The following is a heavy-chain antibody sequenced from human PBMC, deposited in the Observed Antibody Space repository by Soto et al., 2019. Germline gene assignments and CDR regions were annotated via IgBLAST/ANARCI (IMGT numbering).Heavy chain of an antibody. CDR3: ARNSLDSSGYYYDLDY. V-gene: IGHV1-69*13. CDR1: GGTFSSYA. Sequence: ASVKVSCKASGGTFSSYAISWVRLAPGQGLEWMGGIIPIFGTANYAQKFQGRVTITADESTSTAYVELSSLRSEDTAVYYCARNSLDSSGYYYDLDYWGQGTLVTVSS. CDR2: IIPIFGTA. J-gene: IGHJ4*02. D-gene: IGHD3-22*01.